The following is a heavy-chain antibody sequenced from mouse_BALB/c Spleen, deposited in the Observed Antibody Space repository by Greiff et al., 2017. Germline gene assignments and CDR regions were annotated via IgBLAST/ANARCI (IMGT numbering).Heavy chain of an antibody. CDR3: AIEASYYRYDD. J-gene: IGHJ2*01. D-gene: IGHD2-14*01. CDR2: INPSSGYT. Sequence: VKLMESAAELARPGASVKMSCKASGYTFTSYTMHWVKQRPGQGLEWIGYINPSSGYTEYNQKFKDKTTLTADKSSSTAYMQLSSLTSEDSAVYYCAIEASYYRYDDWGQGTTLTVSS. CDR1: GYTFTSYT. V-gene: IGHV1-4*02.